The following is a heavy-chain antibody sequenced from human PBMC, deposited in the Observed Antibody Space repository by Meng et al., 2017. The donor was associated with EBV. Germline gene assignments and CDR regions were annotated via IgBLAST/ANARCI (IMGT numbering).Heavy chain of an antibody. CDR1: RGLFRIDA. J-gene: IGHJ4*02. CDR2: RIPMAGAP. CDR3: ASESGRGFTPDY. D-gene: IGHD3-10*01. V-gene: IGHV1-69*12. Sequence: QVQVHQSGAEVKKPVSADAASWSLSRGLFRIDAVSWVRQAPEQGHEWMGGRIPMAGAPHYAQKFQDRVTIIADESTITHSMELNNRRFEDTAMYYCASESGRGFTPDYWGQGTLVTVSS.